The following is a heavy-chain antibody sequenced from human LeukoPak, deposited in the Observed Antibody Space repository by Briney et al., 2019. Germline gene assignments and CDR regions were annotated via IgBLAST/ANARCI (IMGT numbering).Heavy chain of an antibody. CDR2: IYYRGST. CDR3: ARVEGYGGDWSFDL. V-gene: IGHV4-59*01. Sequence: SETLSLTCTVSGGSISSFYWSWIRQPPGKGLEWPGYIYYRGSTHRNPSLNSRVTISVDTSKNQFSLKLSSVTAADTAVYYCARVEGYGGDWSFDLWGRGTLVTVSS. J-gene: IGHJ2*01. CDR1: GGSISSFY. D-gene: IGHD4-23*01.